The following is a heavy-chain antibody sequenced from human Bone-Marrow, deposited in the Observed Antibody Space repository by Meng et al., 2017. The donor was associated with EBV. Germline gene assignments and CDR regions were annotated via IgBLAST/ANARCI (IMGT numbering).Heavy chain of an antibody. V-gene: IGHV4-61*01. D-gene: IGHD5-18*01. CDR3: ARDNVDTAMVPH. CDR1: GGSVSSGSYY. Sequence: QVQWQESGPGLVKPSGTRSLTCTVSGGSVSSGSYYWSWIRQPPGKGLEWIGYIYYSGSTNYNPSLKSRVTISVDTSKNQFSLKLSSVTAADTAVYYCARDNVDTAMVPHWGQGTLVTVSS. CDR2: IYYSGST. J-gene: IGHJ4*02.